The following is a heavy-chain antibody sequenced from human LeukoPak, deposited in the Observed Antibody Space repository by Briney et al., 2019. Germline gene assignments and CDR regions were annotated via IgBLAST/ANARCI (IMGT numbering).Heavy chain of an antibody. CDR1: GFTFSSYG. CDR3: AKDPRRGVGFVGATFDY. D-gene: IGHD1-26*01. CDR2: IRYDGSNK. V-gene: IGHV3-30*02. Sequence: PGGSLRLSCEAPGFTFSSYGVHWVRQAPGKGLEWVAFIRYDGSNKYYADSVKGRFTISRDNSKNTLYLQMNSLRAEDTAVYYCAKDPRRGVGFVGATFDYWGQGTLVSVSS. J-gene: IGHJ4*02.